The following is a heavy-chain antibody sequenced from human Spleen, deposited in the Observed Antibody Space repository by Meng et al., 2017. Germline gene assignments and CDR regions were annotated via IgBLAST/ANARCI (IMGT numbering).Heavy chain of an antibody. D-gene: IGHD4-11*01. CDR2: INHSGST. V-gene: IGHV4-4*02. J-gene: IGHJ4*02. CDR3: ARGPTTMAHDFDY. CDR1: GGSISSIKW. Sequence: QVQMRESGPGLVKPSGALSLTCAVSGGSISSIKWCNWVRQPPGKGLEWIGEINHSGSTNYNPSLESRATISVDTSQNNLSLKLSSVTAADSAVYYCARGPTTMAHDFDYWGQGTLVTVSS.